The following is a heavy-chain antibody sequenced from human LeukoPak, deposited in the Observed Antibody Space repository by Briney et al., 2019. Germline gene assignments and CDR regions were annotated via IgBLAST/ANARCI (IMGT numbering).Heavy chain of an antibody. CDR2: IHSDGSHK. Sequence: GGSLRLSCAASGFTFSSYGMHWVRQAPGKGLEWVAFIHSDGSHKYYADSVKGRFTISRDNSKNMLHLQMNSLRAEDTAVYYCANPRLKWLQILDYWGQGTLVTVSS. CDR3: ANPRLKWLQILDY. J-gene: IGHJ4*02. CDR1: GFTFSSYG. D-gene: IGHD5-12*01. V-gene: IGHV3-30*02.